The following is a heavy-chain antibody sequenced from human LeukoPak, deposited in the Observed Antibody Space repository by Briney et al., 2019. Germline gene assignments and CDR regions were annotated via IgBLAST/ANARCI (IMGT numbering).Heavy chain of an antibody. Sequence: GGSLRLSCVASGFTFSGYSMTWVRQAPGKGLEWVSSISSSSSYIYYADSVKGRFTISRDNAKNSLYLQMNSLRAEDTAVYYCARITVTTGRAFDYWGQGTLVTVSS. CDR3: ARITVTTGRAFDY. V-gene: IGHV3-21*01. CDR2: ISSSSSYI. D-gene: IGHD4-17*01. CDR1: GFTFSGYS. J-gene: IGHJ4*02.